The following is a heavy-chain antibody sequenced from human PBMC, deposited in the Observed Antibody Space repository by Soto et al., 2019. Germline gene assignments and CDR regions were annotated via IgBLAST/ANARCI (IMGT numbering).Heavy chain of an antibody. CDR2: VGGGGDNI. CDR3: AKRDYGSGRSPPLIXY. Sequence: QLLESGGGLVQPGGXLRLSCAASGFTFSSYSMNWVRQAPGKGLQWVATVGGGGDNIFYADSVKGRFTISRDDSQNMLFLQMNSLRPEDTAVYFCAKRDYGSGRSPPLIXYWGQGTLVTVSS. V-gene: IGHV3-23*01. CDR1: GFTFSSYS. D-gene: IGHD3-10*01. J-gene: IGHJ4*02.